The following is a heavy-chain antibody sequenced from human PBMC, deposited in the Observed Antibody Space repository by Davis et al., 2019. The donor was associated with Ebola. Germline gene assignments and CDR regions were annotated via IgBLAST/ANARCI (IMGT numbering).Heavy chain of an antibody. D-gene: IGHD2-15*01. Sequence: PGGSLRLSCAASGFTFSSYAMSWVRQAPGKGLEWVSAISGSGGSTYYADSVKGRFTISRDNSKNALYLQMNSLRAEDTAVYYCAKVPLNCSGGSCYKLDWYFDLWGRGTLVTVSS. CDR3: AKVPLNCSGGSCYKLDWYFDL. J-gene: IGHJ2*01. CDR2: ISGSGGST. V-gene: IGHV3-23*01. CDR1: GFTFSSYA.